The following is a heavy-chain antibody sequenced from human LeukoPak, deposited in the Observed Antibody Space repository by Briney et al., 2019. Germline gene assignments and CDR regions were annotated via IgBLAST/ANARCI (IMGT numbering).Heavy chain of an antibody. CDR2: ISSSSSYI. D-gene: IGHD4-17*01. CDR3: ARAGMTTGTRPDY. J-gene: IGHJ4*02. Sequence: GGSLRLSCAASGFTLSGYSMNWVRQAPGKGLEWVSSISSSSSYIYYADSMKGRFTISRDNAKKSMYLQMNSLRAEDTALYYCARAGMTTGTRPDYWGQGALVTVSS. CDR1: GFTLSGYS. V-gene: IGHV3-21*04.